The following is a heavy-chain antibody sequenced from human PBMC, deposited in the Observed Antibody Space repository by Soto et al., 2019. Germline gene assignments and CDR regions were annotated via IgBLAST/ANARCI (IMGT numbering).Heavy chain of an antibody. CDR3: ARDWGTRWFGMDV. CDR1: GFTFSSYA. CDR2: ISYDGSNK. J-gene: IGHJ6*02. Sequence: QVQLVESGGGVVQPGRSLRLSCAASGFTFSSYAMHWVRQAPGKGLEWVAVISYDGSNKYYADSVKGRFTISRDNSKNTLYLQMNSLRAEDTAVYYCARDWGTRWFGMDVWGQGTTVTVSS. D-gene: IGHD3-10*01. V-gene: IGHV3-30-3*01.